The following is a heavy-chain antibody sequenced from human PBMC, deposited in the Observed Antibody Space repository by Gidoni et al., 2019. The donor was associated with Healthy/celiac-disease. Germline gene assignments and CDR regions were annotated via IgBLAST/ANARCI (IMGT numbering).Heavy chain of an antibody. CDR2: IYTSGST. D-gene: IGHD3-10*01. J-gene: IGHJ3*02. V-gene: IGHV4-61*02. Sequence: QVQLQESCPGLVKPSQTLSLTCTVSGCSIRSGSYYWSWIRQPAGKGLEWIGRIYTSGSTNYNPSLKSRVTISVDTSKNQFSLKLSSVTAADTAVYYCAREDYYGSGSYVFDIWGQGTMVTVSS. CDR1: GCSIRSGSYY. CDR3: AREDYYGSGSYVFDI.